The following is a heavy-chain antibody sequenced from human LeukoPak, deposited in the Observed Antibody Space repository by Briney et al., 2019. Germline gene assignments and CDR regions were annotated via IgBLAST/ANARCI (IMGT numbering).Heavy chain of an antibody. CDR1: GSTFSSYA. D-gene: IGHD2-21*01. CDR2: MIPNSGNT. Sequence: GASVTVSCTASGSTFSSYAISWVRQATGQGLEWMGWMIPNSGNTNYAQKLQGRVTMTTDTSTSTAYMELRSLRSDDTAVYYCARDPGGVRTRFDPWGQGTLVTVSS. CDR3: ARDPGGVRTRFDP. V-gene: IGHV1-18*01. J-gene: IGHJ5*02.